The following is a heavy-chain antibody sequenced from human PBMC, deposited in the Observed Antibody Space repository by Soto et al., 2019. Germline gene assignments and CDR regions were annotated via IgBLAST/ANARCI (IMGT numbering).Heavy chain of an antibody. CDR3: ARGRDGDY. V-gene: IGHV1-18*01. D-gene: IGHD6-6*01. CDR2: ISAHNGNT. CDR1: GYTFTTYG. Sequence: QVHLVQSGAEVKKPGASVKVSCKGSGYTFTTYGITWVRQAPGQGLEWMGWISAHNGNTNYAQKLQGRVTVTIDTSTRTAYMEMRSVRSDDTAVYYCARGRDGDYWGQGALVTVYS. J-gene: IGHJ4*02.